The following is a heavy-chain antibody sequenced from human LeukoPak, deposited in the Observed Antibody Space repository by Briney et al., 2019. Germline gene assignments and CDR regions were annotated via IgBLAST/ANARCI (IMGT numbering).Heavy chain of an antibody. CDR3: ARASYGRGAYYFDY. CDR1: GGSISSYY. J-gene: IGHJ4*02. CDR2: IYPSGST. D-gene: IGHD3-10*02. Sequence: SETLSLTCTVSGGSISSYYWSWIRQPPGKRLEWIGSIYPSGSTFYNPSLKSRVTISVDTSKNQFYLKVNSVTAADTAVYYCARASYGRGAYYFDYWGQGTLVTVSS. V-gene: IGHV4-4*08.